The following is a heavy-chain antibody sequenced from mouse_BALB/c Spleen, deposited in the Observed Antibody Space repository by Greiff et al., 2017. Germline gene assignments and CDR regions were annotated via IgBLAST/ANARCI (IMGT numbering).Heavy chain of an antibody. V-gene: IGHV5-17*02. CDR1: GFTFSSFG. Sequence: EVKLVESGGGLVQPGGSRKLSCAASGFTFSSFGMHWVRQAPEKGLEWVAYISSGSSTIYYADTVKGRFTISRDNPKNTLFLQMTSLRSEDTAMYYCARSIHYYGSSYDYFDYWGQGTTLTVSS. D-gene: IGHD1-1*01. CDR3: ARSIHYYGSSYDYFDY. CDR2: ISSGSSTI. J-gene: IGHJ2*01.